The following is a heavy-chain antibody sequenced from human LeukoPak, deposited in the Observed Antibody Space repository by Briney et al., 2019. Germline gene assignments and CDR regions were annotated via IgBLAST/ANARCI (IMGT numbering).Heavy chain of an antibody. J-gene: IGHJ4*02. Sequence: QPGGSLRLSCAPSGFTFSSYWMHWVRQAPGKGLMWVSRIDTDGSNTNYADSVEGRFTISRDNAKNTLYLQMNSLRAEDTAVYYCARGLLGIDFWGQGTLVTVSS. CDR2: IDTDGSNT. V-gene: IGHV3-74*01. D-gene: IGHD2-8*02. CDR3: ARGLLGIDF. CDR1: GFTFSSYW.